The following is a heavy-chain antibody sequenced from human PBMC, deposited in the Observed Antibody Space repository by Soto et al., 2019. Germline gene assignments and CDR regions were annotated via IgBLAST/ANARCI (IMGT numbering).Heavy chain of an antibody. V-gene: IGHV3-9*01. CDR1: GFTFDDYA. J-gene: IGHJ4*02. D-gene: IGHD6-19*01. CDR3: AKDRYWAVAGNCAFDY. CDR2: ISWNSGSI. Sequence: GGSLRLSCAASGFTFDDYAMHWVRQAPGKGLEWVSGISWNSGSIGYADSVKGRFTISRDNAKNSLYLQMNSLRAEDTAVYYCAKDRYWAVAGNCAFDYWGQGTLVTVSS.